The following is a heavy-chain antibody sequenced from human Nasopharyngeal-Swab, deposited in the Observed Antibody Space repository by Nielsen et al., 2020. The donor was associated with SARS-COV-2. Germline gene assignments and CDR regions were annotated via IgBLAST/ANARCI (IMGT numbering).Heavy chain of an antibody. CDR2: ISSSSSYT. J-gene: IGHJ6*02. CDR3: ARDRVVQGVYYYGMDV. Sequence: WIRQPPGKGLEWVSYISSSSSYTNYADSVKGRFTISGDNAKNSLYLQMNSLRAEDTAVYYCARDRVVQGVYYYGMDVWGQGTTVTVSS. V-gene: IGHV3-11*06. D-gene: IGHD3-10*01.